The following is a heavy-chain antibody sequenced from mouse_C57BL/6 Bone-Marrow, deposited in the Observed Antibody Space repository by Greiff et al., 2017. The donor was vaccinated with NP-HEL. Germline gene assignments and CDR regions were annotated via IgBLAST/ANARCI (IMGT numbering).Heavy chain of an antibody. V-gene: IGHV3-6*01. Sequence: EVQVVESGPGLVKPSQSLSLTCSVTGYSITSGYYWNWIRQFPGNKLEWMGYISYDGSNNYNPSLKNRISITRDTSKNQFFLKLNSVTTEDTATYYCARALNYRDYYWGQGTSVTVSS. D-gene: IGHD2-13*01. CDR2: ISYDGSN. CDR3: ARALNYRDYY. CDR1: GYSITSGYY. J-gene: IGHJ4*01.